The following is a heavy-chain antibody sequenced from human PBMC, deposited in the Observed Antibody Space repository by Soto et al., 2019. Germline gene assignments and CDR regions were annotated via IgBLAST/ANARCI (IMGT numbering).Heavy chain of an antibody. CDR3: AKVFGKAARPGYFDF. J-gene: IGHJ4*02. Sequence: GESLRISCAASGFTFSSYGMHWVRQAPGKGLEWVAVISYDGSNKYYADSVKGRFTISRDNSKNTLYLQMNSLRAEDTAVYYCAKVFGKAARPGYFDFWGQGTLVTVSS. D-gene: IGHD6-6*01. V-gene: IGHV3-30*18. CDR2: ISYDGSNK. CDR1: GFTFSSYG.